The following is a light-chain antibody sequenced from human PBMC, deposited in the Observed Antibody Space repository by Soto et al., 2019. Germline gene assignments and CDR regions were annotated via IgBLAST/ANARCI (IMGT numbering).Light chain of an antibody. CDR3: QHYGSSPLGT. J-gene: IGKJ5*01. V-gene: IGKV3-20*01. CDR2: GAS. CDR1: QSVSSSY. Sequence: EIVLTQSPGTLSLSPGERATLSCRASQSVSSSYVAWYQQKPGQAPRLLIYGASSRATGIPDRFSGSGSGTDFTLTISSREPEDFAVYYCQHYGSSPLGTFGQGTRLEIK.